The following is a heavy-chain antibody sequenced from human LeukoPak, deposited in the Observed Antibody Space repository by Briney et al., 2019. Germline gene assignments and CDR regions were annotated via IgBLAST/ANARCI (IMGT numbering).Heavy chain of an antibody. CDR2: ISGSAGTT. CDR1: GFTIGSYA. CDR3: AKDSYNWNAHYFDY. D-gene: IGHD1-20*01. J-gene: IGHJ4*02. V-gene: IGHV3-23*01. Sequence: GGSLRLSCAASGFTIGSYAMSWVRQAPGKGLEWVSVISGSAGTTYYADSVKGRFTISRDNSKNTLYLQMNSLRAEDTAVYYCAKDSYNWNAHYFDYWGQGTLVTVSS.